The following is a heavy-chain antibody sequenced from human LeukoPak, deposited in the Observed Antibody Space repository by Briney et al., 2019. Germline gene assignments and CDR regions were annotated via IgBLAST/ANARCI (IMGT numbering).Heavy chain of an antibody. Sequence: GGSLRLSCPASGFTFSSYWMSWVRQAPGKGLEWVANIKQDGSEKYYVDSVKGRFTISRDNAKNSLYLQMNSLRAEDTAVYYCARAYYDFWSGYYPDYWGQGTLVTVSS. D-gene: IGHD3-3*01. CDR1: GFTFSSYW. CDR2: IKQDGSEK. CDR3: ARAYYDFWSGYYPDY. V-gene: IGHV3-7*01. J-gene: IGHJ4*02.